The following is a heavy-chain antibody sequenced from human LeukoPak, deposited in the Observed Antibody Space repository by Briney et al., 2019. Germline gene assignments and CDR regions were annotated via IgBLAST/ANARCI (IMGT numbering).Heavy chain of an antibody. CDR2: ISGSGAGT. D-gene: IGHD3-10*01. CDR1: GLTFSIHW. V-gene: IGHV3-23*01. J-gene: IGHJ4*02. Sequence: GGSLRLSCAASGLTFSIHWMNWVRQAPGKGLEWVSTISGSGAGTYYADSVKGRFTISRDNPKNTLYLHMNSLRAEDTAVYYCAKDRGVWFGEFGLFDYWGQGTLVTVSS. CDR3: AKDRGVWFGEFGLFDY.